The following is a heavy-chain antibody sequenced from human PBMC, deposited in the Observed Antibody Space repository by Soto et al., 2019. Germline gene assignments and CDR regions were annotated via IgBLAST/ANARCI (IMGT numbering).Heavy chain of an antibody. CDR3: ARLDSSGWYVAMDV. V-gene: IGHV1-69*01. CDR2: IIPRFGTT. Sequence: QVQLVQSGAEVKKPGSSVKVPCKASGGTFSRYGISWVRQAPGQGLEWMGGIIPRFGTTNCAQKFQGRVTITADESTTTAYMELSSLRSEDTAVYYCARLDSSGWYVAMDVWGQGTTVIVSS. J-gene: IGHJ6*02. CDR1: GGTFSRYG. D-gene: IGHD6-19*01.